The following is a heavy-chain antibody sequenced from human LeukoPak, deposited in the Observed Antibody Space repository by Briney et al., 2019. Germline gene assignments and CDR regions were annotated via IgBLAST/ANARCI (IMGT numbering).Heavy chain of an antibody. J-gene: IGHJ5*02. CDR2: IISKTDGGTT. CDR1: GFNFSNAW. Sequence: PGGSLRLSCAASGFNFSNAWMNWVRQAPGKWLGWVGRIISKTDGGTTDYAAPVKGRFIISRDDSKNTLYLQMNSLKTGDTAVYYCTTLPSSWVAALHRFDPWGQGTLVTVSS. D-gene: IGHD6-25*01. V-gene: IGHV3-15*01. CDR3: TTLPSSWVAALHRFDP.